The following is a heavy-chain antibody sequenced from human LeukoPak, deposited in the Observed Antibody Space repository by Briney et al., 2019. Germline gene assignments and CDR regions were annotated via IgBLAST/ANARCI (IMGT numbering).Heavy chain of an antibody. CDR1: GGSISSGGYY. D-gene: IGHD3-3*01. V-gene: IGHV4-61*02. J-gene: IGHJ6*03. Sequence: PSQTLSLTCTVSGGSISSGGYYWSWIRQPAGKGLEWIGRIYTSGSTNYNPSLKSRVTISVDTSKNQFSLKLSSVTAADTAVYYCARGGYDPTYYMDVWGKGTTVTVSS. CDR3: ARGGYDPTYYMDV. CDR2: IYTSGST.